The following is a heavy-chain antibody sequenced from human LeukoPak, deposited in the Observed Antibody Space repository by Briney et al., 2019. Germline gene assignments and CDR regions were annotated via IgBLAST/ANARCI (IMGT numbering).Heavy chain of an antibody. CDR2: INPNSGGT. V-gene: IGHV1-2*02. Sequence: ASVKVSCKASGYTFTGYYMHWVRQAPGQGLEWMGWINPNSGGTNYAQKFQGRVTMTRDTSISTAYMGLSRLRSDDTAVYYCARSAEACYDILTGYYGLDPWGQGTLVTVSS. J-gene: IGHJ5*02. CDR1: GYTFTGYY. D-gene: IGHD3-9*01. CDR3: ARSAEACYDILTGYYGLDP.